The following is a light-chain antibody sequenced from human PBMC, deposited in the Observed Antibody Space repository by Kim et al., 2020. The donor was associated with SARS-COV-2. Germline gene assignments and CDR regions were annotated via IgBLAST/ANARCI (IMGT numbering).Light chain of an antibody. Sequence: QSALTQPASVSGSPGQSITISCTGTDRDIGGYFYVSWYQQRPGKAPKLMIYDVNKWPSGVSSRFSGSKSGNTASLTISGLQADDEADYYCCSFTTRGTRVFGTGTTVTVL. CDR1: DRDIGGYFY. J-gene: IGLJ1*01. CDR3: CSFTTRGTRV. V-gene: IGLV2-14*01. CDR2: DVN.